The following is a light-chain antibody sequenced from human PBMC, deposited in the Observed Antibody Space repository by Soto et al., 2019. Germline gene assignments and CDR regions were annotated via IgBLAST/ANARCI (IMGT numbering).Light chain of an antibody. V-gene: IGKV4-1*01. J-gene: IGKJ2*01. Sequence: DIVMTQSPDSLAVSLGERATVNCKSSQSVLYSSNNKNYLAWYQQKPGQPPKLLIYWASTRESGVPDRFSGSGSGTDVTLTTSSLQAEDVAVYYCQQYYSTPYTFGRGTKLEIK. CDR1: QSVLYSSNNKNY. CDR2: WAS. CDR3: QQYYSTPYT.